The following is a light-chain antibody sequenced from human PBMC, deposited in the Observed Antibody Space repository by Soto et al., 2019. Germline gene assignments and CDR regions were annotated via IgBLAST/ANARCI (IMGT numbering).Light chain of an antibody. CDR2: AAS. J-gene: IGKJ4*01. CDR3: QQAATFPLI. V-gene: IGKV1-12*01. Sequence: DIQMTQSPSSVSAFVGDSVTITCRASQGITSWLAWYQQKPGKAPELLIYAASSLQSGVPSRFSGSGSGTDFTLTISSLQPEDSASYYCQQAATFPLIFGGGTKVEIK. CDR1: QGITSW.